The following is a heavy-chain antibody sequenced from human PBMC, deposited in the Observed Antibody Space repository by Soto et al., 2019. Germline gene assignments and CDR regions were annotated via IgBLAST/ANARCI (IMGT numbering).Heavy chain of an antibody. Sequence: ASVKVSCKASGYTFTGYYMHWVRQAPGQGLEWMGWINPNSGGTNYAQKFQGWVTMTRDTYISTAYLELSRLRSDDTAVYYCARSPDGGVVNWFDPWGQGTLVTVSS. CDR2: INPNSGGT. D-gene: IGHD3-16*01. CDR1: GYTFTGYY. CDR3: ARSPDGGVVNWFDP. V-gene: IGHV1-2*04. J-gene: IGHJ5*02.